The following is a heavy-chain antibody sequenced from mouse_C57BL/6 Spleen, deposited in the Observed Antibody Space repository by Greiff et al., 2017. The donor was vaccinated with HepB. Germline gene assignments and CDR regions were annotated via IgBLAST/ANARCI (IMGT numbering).Heavy chain of an antibody. Sequence: DVKLVESGGGLVKPGGSLKLSCAASGFTFSSYTMSWVRQTPEKRLEWVATISGGGGNTYYPDSVKGRFTISRDNAKNTLYLQMSSLRSEDTALYYCARHDLLRYAMDYWGQGTSVTVSS. CDR2: ISGGGGNT. J-gene: IGHJ4*01. CDR3: ARHDLLRYAMDY. CDR1: GFTFSSYT. V-gene: IGHV5-9*01. D-gene: IGHD1-1*01.